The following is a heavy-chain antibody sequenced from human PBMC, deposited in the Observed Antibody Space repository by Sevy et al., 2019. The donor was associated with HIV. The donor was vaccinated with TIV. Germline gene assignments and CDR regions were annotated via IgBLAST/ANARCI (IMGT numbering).Heavy chain of an antibody. V-gene: IGHV1-46*01. CDR2: INPSGVSE. D-gene: IGHD6-13*01. CDR1: GYTFTSNY. J-gene: IGHJ6*02. Sequence: ASVKVSCKASGYTFTSNYMHWVRQAPGQGLEWMGIINPSGVSESYAQKFQGRVTVTRDTSTSTVYMELSSLRSEDTAVYYCARDRAAAGKKYYYYGMEDWGQGTTGTVSS. CDR3: ARDRAAAGKKYYYYGMED.